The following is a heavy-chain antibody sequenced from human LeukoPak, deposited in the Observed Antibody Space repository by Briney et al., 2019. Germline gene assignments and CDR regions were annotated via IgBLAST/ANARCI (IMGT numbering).Heavy chain of an antibody. V-gene: IGHV4-59*01. CDR2: IYYSGST. CDR1: GGSISSYY. J-gene: IGHJ4*02. CDR3: ARDQEGIFDY. Sequence: SETLSLTCTVSGGSISSYYWSWIRQPPGKGLEWIGYIYYSGSTNYNPSLKSRVTLSVDTSKNQFSLKLSSVTAADTAVYYCARDQEGIFDYWGQGTLVTVSS.